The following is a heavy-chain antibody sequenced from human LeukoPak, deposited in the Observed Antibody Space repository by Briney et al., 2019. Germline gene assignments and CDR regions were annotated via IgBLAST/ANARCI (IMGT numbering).Heavy chain of an antibody. CDR3: AKPRSSGYYPHDYFDY. V-gene: IGHV3-23*01. Sequence: GGSLRLSCAASGFTFSSYAMSWVRQAPGKGLEWVSGISGSGGSTYYADSVKGRFTISRDNSKNTLYLQMSSLRAEDTAVYYCAKPRSSGYYPHDYFDYWGQGALVTVSS. CDR1: GFTFSSYA. J-gene: IGHJ4*02. D-gene: IGHD3-22*01. CDR2: ISGSGGST.